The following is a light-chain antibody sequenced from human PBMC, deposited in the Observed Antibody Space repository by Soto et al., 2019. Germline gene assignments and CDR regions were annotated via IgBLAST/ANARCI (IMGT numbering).Light chain of an antibody. CDR2: GFH. CDR3: CSYAGHSAHWV. CDR1: SSNIGTNT. J-gene: IGLJ3*02. Sequence: QSLLTQAPSASGTPGQTVVISCSGSSSNIGTNTENWYQQVPESAPRLLISGFHLRPSVVPDRFSTSKSGTSASLTISGLQAEDEADYFCCSYAGHSAHWVFGGGTKVTVL. V-gene: IGLV1-44*01.